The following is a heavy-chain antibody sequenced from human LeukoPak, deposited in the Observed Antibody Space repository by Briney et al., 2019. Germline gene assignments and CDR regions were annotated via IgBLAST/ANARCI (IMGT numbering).Heavy chain of an antibody. CDR1: GFSLSTTGVG. Sequence: SGPTLVNPTQTLTLTCTFSGFSLSTTGVGVGWIRQPPGKALEWLALIYWDDDKRYSPSLKSGLTITKDTSKNQVVLKMTNMDPVDTATYYCAHSGAAGNFDYWGQGTLVTVYS. D-gene: IGHD6-13*01. J-gene: IGHJ4*02. CDR3: AHSGAAGNFDY. V-gene: IGHV2-5*02. CDR2: IYWDDDK.